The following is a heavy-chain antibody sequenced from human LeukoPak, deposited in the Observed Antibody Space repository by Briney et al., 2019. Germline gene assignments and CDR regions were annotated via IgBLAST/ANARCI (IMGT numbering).Heavy chain of an antibody. D-gene: IGHD2-2*01. J-gene: IGHJ6*03. V-gene: IGHV4-4*07. CDR3: AKEDIVVVPAAMGGYYYYYMDV. CDR1: GSFINDYS. CDR2: FYTGYST. Sequence: SETLSLTCAVSGSFINDYSWSWVRQPAGRGLEWIGRFYTGYSTEYNPSLMSRVTMSVDTSKNQFSLKLSSVTAADTAVYYCAKEDIVVVPAAMGGYYYYYMDVWGKGTTVTVSS.